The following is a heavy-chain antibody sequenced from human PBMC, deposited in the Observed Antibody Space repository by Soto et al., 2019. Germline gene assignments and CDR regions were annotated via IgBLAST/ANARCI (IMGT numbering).Heavy chain of an antibody. J-gene: IGHJ6*02. V-gene: IGHV1-2*04. CDR3: ARGGRAAAGLNYYYYGMDV. CDR1: GYTFTGYY. Sequence: ASVKVSCKASGYTFTGYYMHWVRQAPGQGLEWMGWINPNSGGTNYAQKFQGWVTMTRHTSISTAYMELSRLRSDDTAVYYCARGGRAAAGLNYYYYGMDVWGQGTTVTVS. D-gene: IGHD6-13*01. CDR2: INPNSGGT.